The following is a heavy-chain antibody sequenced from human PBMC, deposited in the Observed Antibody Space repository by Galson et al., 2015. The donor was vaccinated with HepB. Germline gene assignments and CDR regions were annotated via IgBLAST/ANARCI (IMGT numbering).Heavy chain of an antibody. V-gene: IGHV3-48*02. CDR3: ARESVRGITIFEN. CDR2: MTSSSSII. J-gene: IGHJ4*02. Sequence: SLRLSCAASGFTFSRYSMTWVRQAPGKGLEWISYMTSSSSIIYYADSVKGRFTISRDNAKNSLFLRMNSLRDEDTAVYYCARESVRGITIFENWGQGTLVTVSS. CDR1: GFTFSRYS. D-gene: IGHD3-10*01.